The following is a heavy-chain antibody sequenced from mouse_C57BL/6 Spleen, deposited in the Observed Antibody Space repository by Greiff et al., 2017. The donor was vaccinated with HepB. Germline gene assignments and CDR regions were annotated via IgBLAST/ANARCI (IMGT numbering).Heavy chain of an antibody. D-gene: IGHD2-2*01. Sequence: EVQLQQSGPELVKPGASVKISCKASGYTFTDYYMNWVKQSHGKSLEWIGDINPNNGGTSYNQKFKGKATLTVDKSSSTAYMELRSLTSEDSAVYYCARGTMVTTGDYWGQGTTLTVSS. V-gene: IGHV1-26*01. CDR2: INPNNGGT. CDR3: ARGTMVTTGDY. CDR1: GYTFTDYY. J-gene: IGHJ2*01.